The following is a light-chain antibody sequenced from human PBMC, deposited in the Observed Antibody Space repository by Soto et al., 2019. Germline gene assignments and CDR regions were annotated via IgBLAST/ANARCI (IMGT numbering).Light chain of an antibody. CDR3: QHYNSWPWT. CDR2: GAS. CDR1: QSVRSN. Sequence: EIVMTQSPGTLSVAPWERATLSCRASQSVRSNLVWYQQKHGQSPRLLIYGASTRATGIPARFRGSGSGTEFTLTISSLQSEDSALYFCQHYNSWPWTFGQGTKVDIK. V-gene: IGKV3-15*01. J-gene: IGKJ1*01.